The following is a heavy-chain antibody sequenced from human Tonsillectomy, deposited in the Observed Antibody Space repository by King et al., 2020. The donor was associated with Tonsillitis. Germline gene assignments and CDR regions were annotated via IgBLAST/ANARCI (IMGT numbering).Heavy chain of an antibody. CDR3: AREGLRFLEWLDTPYYFAY. CDR2: INPSGGST. V-gene: IGHV1-46*03. Sequence: QLVQSGAEVKKPGASVKVSCKASGYTFTSYYMHWVRQAPGQGLEWMGIINPSGGSTSYAQKFQGRVTMTRDTSTSTVYMELSSLRSEDTAVYYCAREGLRFLEWLDTPYYFAYWGQGTLVTVSS. CDR1: GYTFTSYY. D-gene: IGHD3-3*01. J-gene: IGHJ4*02.